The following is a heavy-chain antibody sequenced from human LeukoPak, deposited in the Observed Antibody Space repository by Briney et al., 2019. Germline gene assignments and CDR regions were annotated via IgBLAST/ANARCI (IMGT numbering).Heavy chain of an antibody. D-gene: IGHD3-10*01. CDR3: VRDLRDRRGYSNYYMDV. CDR2: IYSGGST. J-gene: IGHJ6*03. Sequence: AGSLRLSCEGPERMVRNSYMSWDRQSPGRGLKWVSVIYSGGSTDYADSVKGRFTTSRDTSKNTLYLQMNDVRAEDTGIYYCVRDLRDRRGYSNYYMDVWGKGTTVTVSS. CDR1: ERMVRNSY. V-gene: IGHV3-53*01.